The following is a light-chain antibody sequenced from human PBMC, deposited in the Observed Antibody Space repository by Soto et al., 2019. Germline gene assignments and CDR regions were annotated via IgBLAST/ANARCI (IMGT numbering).Light chain of an antibody. Sequence: QSALTQPASVSGSPGQSITISCTGTSSDVGGYSYVSWYQQHPGKAPKRMIYDVSNRPSGVSNRFSGSKSGNTASLTISGLQAEDEADYYCSSYTSSSTLVFGGGTKLTVL. CDR2: DVS. J-gene: IGLJ2*01. CDR3: SSYTSSSTLV. CDR1: SSDVGGYSY. V-gene: IGLV2-14*01.